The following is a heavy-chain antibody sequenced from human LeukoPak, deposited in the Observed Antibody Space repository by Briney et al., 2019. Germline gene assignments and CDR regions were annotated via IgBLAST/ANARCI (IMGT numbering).Heavy chain of an antibody. Sequence: ASVKVSCKASGYTLTGYYMHWVRQAPGQGLEWMGWINPNSGGTNYAQKFHGRVTLTRDTSINTAYMELSSLRSDDTAVYYCARVRGQQLGVIDYWGQGTLVTVSS. V-gene: IGHV1-2*02. CDR2: INPNSGGT. D-gene: IGHD3-10*01. CDR3: ARVRGQQLGVIDY. CDR1: GYTLTGYY. J-gene: IGHJ4*02.